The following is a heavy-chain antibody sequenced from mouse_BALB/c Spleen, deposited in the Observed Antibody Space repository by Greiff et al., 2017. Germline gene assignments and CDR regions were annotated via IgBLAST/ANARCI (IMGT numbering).Heavy chain of an antibody. CDR3: TRASNMIKGAWFDY. V-gene: IGHV1-5*01. CDR2: IYPGNSDT. CDR1: GYTFTSYW. D-gene: IGHD2-4*01. J-gene: IGHJ3*01. Sequence: EVQLQQSGTVLARPGASVKMSCKASGYTFTSYWMPWVQQRPGQGLEWIGAIYPGNSDTSYNQKFKGKAKLTAVTSTSTAYMELSSLTNEDSAVYYCTRASNMIKGAWFDYWGQGTMVTVSA.